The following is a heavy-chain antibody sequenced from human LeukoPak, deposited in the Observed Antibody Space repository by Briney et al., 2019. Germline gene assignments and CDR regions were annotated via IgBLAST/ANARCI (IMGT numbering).Heavy chain of an antibody. Sequence: GASVKVSCKASGYTFTSYGISWVRQAPGQGLEWMGWISAYNGNTNYAQKLQGRVTMTTDTSTSTAYMELRSLRSDDTAVYYCARDDYYGSGSYYSSGLNWFDPWGQGTLVTVSS. CDR3: ARDDYYGSGSYYSSGLNWFDP. CDR1: GYTFTSYG. V-gene: IGHV1-18*01. D-gene: IGHD3-10*01. CDR2: ISAYNGNT. J-gene: IGHJ5*02.